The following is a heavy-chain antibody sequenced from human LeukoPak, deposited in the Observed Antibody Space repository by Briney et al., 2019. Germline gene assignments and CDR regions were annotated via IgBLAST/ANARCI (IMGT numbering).Heavy chain of an antibody. CDR2: IYTSGST. J-gene: IGHJ4*02. CDR1: GVSISSGSYY. D-gene: IGHD3-3*01. V-gene: IGHV4-61*02. CDR3: ATIMGPYDFWSGYYRDY. Sequence: SETLSLTCTVSGVSISSGSYYWSWIRQPAGKGLEWIGRIYTSGSTNYNPSLKNRFTISVDTSKTQFSLKLSSVTAAHTAVYYCATIMGPYDFWSGYYRDYWGQGTLVSVSS.